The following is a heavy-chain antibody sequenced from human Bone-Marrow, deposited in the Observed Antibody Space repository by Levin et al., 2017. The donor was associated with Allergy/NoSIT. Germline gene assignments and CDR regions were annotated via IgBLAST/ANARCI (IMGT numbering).Heavy chain of an antibody. V-gene: IGHV4-34*01. J-gene: IGHJ5*01. D-gene: IGHD3-16*01. Sequence: SQTLSLTCAVSGGSFDDLYWSWIRQSPGKGLEWIGEVTHSGGTEYNPSLKSRVTISVDSSKKQFSLKVTSVTAADTGVYYCASQRCKNAGGCFGDDWFDSWGRGTLVTVSS. CDR3: ASQRCKNAGGCFGDDWFDS. CDR2: VTHSGGT. CDR1: GGSFDDLY.